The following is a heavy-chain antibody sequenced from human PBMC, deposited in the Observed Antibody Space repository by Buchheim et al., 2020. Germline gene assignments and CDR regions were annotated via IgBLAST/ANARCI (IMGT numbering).Heavy chain of an antibody. D-gene: IGHD5-18*01. CDR1: GGSFSGYY. Sequence: QVQLQQWGAGLLKPSETLSLTCAVYGGSFSGYYWSWIRQPPGKGLEWIGEINHSGSTNYNPSLKSRVTISVDTSKNQFSLKLSSVTAADTAVYYCARGLGYSYGFWVWFGPWGQGTL. V-gene: IGHV4-34*01. CDR3: ARGLGYSYGFWVWFGP. CDR2: INHSGST. J-gene: IGHJ5*02.